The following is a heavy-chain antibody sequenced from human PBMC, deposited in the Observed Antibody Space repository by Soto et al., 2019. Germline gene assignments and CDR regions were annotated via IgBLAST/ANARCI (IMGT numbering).Heavy chain of an antibody. D-gene: IGHD3-22*01. CDR3: AMNYYDSSGYQSYYYGMDV. CDR2: INPSGGST. CDR1: GYTFTSYY. V-gene: IGHV1-46*01. Sequence: ASVKVSCKASGYTFTSYYIHWVRQAPGQGLEWMGIINPSGGSTSYARKFQGRVTMSRDTSTSTVYMELSSLRSEDTAVYYCAMNYYDSSGYQSYYYGMDVWGQGTTVTVSS. J-gene: IGHJ6*02.